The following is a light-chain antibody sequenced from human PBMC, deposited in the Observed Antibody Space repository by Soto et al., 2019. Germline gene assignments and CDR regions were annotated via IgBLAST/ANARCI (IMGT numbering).Light chain of an antibody. V-gene: IGKV1-39*01. CDR2: AAS. Sequence: DIQMTQSPSSLSASEGDRVTITCRASQSISNYLNWYQHKPGQAPKLLIYAASSLQSGVPSRFNGSGSGTDFTLSISDLQPGDFATYSCQQSYSTPYTFGQGTKVEIK. CDR3: QQSYSTPYT. J-gene: IGKJ2*01. CDR1: QSISNY.